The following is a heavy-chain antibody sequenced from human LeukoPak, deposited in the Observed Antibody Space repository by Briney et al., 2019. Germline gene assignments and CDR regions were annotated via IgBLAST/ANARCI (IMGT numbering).Heavy chain of an antibody. CDR3: ARGAYYDSSGYPLDY. CDR1: GFTFSSYS. V-gene: IGHV3-21*01. CDR2: ISSSSSYI. D-gene: IGHD3-22*01. Sequence: GGSLRLSCAASGFTFSSYSMNWVRQAPGKGLEWVSSISSSSSYIYYADSVKGRFTISRDNAKNSLYLQMNSLRAEDTAVYYCARGAYYDSSGYPLDYWGQGTLVTVSS. J-gene: IGHJ4*02.